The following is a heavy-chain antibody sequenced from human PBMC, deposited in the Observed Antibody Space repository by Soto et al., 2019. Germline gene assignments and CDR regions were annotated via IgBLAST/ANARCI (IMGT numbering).Heavy chain of an antibody. CDR1: GYTFTSYG. D-gene: IGHD6-13*01. CDR2: ISAYNGNT. CDR3: AREVEQQLVNYYYYGMDV. V-gene: IGHV1-18*01. Sequence: ASVKASCKASGYTFTSYGISWVRQAPGQGLEWMGWISAYNGNTNYAQKLQGRVTMTTDTSTSTAYMELRSLRSDDTAVYYCAREVEQQLVNYYYYGMDVWGQGTTVTVSS. J-gene: IGHJ6*02.